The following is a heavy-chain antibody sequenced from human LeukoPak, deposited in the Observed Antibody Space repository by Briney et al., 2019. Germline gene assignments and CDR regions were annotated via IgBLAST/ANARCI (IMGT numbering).Heavy chain of an antibody. CDR3: ARVAARYVGMDV. Sequence: SETLSLTCTVSGGSISSYYWSWIRQPPGKGLEWIGYIYYSGSTNYNPSLKSRVTISVDTSKNQFSLKLSSVTAADTAVYYCARVAARYVGMDVWGQGTTVTVSS. J-gene: IGHJ6*02. CDR2: IYYSGST. CDR1: GGSISSYY. D-gene: IGHD6-6*01. V-gene: IGHV4-59*01.